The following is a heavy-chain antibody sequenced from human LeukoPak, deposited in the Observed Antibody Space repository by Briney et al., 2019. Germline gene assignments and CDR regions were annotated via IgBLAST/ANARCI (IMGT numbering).Heavy chain of an antibody. CDR3: ASYLSNDANWFDP. Sequence: SETLSLICTVSSGSISGYYWSWIRQPPGKGLEWIGEINHSGSTNYNPSLKSRVTISVDTSKNQFSLKLSSVTAADTAVYYCASYLSNDANWFDPWGQGTLVTVSS. D-gene: IGHD1-1*01. CDR2: INHSGST. J-gene: IGHJ5*02. V-gene: IGHV4-34*01. CDR1: SGSISGYY.